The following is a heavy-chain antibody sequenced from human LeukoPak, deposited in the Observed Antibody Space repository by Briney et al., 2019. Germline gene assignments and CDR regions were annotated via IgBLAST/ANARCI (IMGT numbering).Heavy chain of an antibody. CDR3: ARGFDSGSYYGPGAYDY. Sequence: PSETLSLTCAVYGGSFSGYYWSWIRQPPGKGLEWIGEINHSGSTNYNPSLKSQVTISVDTSKNQFSLKLSSVTAADTAVYYCARGFDSGSYYGPGAYDYWGQGTLVTVSS. D-gene: IGHD1-26*01. V-gene: IGHV4-34*01. CDR2: INHSGST. J-gene: IGHJ4*02. CDR1: GGSFSGYY.